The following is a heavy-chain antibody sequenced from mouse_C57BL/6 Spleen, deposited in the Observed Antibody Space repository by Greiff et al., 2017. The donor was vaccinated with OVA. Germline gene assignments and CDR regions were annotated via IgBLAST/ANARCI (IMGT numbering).Heavy chain of an antibody. Sequence: VQLQQPGAELVRPGSSVKLSCKASGYTFTSYWMHWVKQRPIQGLEWIGNIDPSDSETNYNQKFKDKATLTVDKSSSTAYMQLSSLTSEDSAVYFCAGGYGSSYLDYWGQGTTLTVSS. CDR2: IDPSDSET. J-gene: IGHJ2*01. CDR3: AGGYGSSYLDY. V-gene: IGHV1-52*01. CDR1: GYTFTSYW. D-gene: IGHD1-1*01.